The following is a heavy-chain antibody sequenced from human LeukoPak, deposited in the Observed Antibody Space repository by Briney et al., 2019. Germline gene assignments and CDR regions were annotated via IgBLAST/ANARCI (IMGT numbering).Heavy chain of an antibody. J-gene: IGHJ4*02. Sequence: SETLSLTCTVSGGSVNSGSYYWNWIRQPPGKGLEWIGYIYYSGSTNYNPSLKSRVTISVDTSKNQFSLKLSSVTAADTAVYYCARGVDGWYGDFFDYWGQGTLVTVSS. V-gene: IGHV4-61*01. CDR1: GGSVNSGSYY. CDR2: IYYSGST. CDR3: ARGVDGWYGDFFDY. D-gene: IGHD6-19*01.